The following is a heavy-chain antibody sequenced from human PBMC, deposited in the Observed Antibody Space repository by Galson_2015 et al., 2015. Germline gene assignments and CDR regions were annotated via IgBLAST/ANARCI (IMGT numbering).Heavy chain of an antibody. CDR1: GFTFISYD. V-gene: IGHV3-23*01. Sequence: SLRLSCAASGFTFISYDMSWVRQAPGKGLEWVSTISGSGGGSFYADSVKGRFTISRDNSKNTLYLQMNGLRAEDTAVYYCAKDLIAVAGPDAFDIWGQGTMVTVSS. D-gene: IGHD6-19*01. CDR3: AKDLIAVAGPDAFDI. J-gene: IGHJ3*02. CDR2: ISGSGGGS.